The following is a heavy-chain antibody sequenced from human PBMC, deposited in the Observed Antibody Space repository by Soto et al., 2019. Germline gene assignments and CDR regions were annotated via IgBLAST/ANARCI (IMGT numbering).Heavy chain of an antibody. V-gene: IGHV1-18*01. CDR1: GYTFTSYA. J-gene: IGHJ4*02. Sequence: WASVKVSWKASGYTFTSYAIGWVRQAPGQGLEWMGWISAYNGNTNYAQKLQGRVTMTTDTSTSTAYMELRSLRSDDTAVYYCARGWFGEFLYYFDYWGQGTLVTVSS. CDR3: ARGWFGEFLYYFDY. D-gene: IGHD3-10*01. CDR2: ISAYNGNT.